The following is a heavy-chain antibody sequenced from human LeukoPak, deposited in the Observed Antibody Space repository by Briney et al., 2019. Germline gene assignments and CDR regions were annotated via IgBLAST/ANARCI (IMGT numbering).Heavy chain of an antibody. CDR3: ARDRSYGSFDF. V-gene: IGHV3-20*01. CDR2: INWNGGST. CDR1: GFTFDDHG. J-gene: IGHJ4*02. Sequence: GGSLRLSCTASGFTFDDHGMNWVRQAPGKGLEWVSGINWNGGSTFYADSVKGRFTISRDNAKNALYLQMNSLTVEDTALYHCARDRSYGSFDFWGQGTLVTVSS. D-gene: IGHD5-18*01.